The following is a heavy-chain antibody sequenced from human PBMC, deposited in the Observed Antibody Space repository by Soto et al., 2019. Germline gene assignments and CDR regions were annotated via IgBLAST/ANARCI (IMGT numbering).Heavy chain of an antibody. CDR1: GFTFSNYV. V-gene: IGHV3-30-3*01. CDR3: AREDESSGYAGTFHH. CDR2: IPSRAGDNK. D-gene: IGHD3-22*01. J-gene: IGHJ1*01. Sequence: PGGSLRLSCAASGFTFSNYVIHWVRQAPGKGLEWVALIPSRAGDNKQYADSVKGRFTISRDNSKNTLSLQMDSLRAEDTAVYYCAREDESSGYAGTFHHWGQGTQVTVSS.